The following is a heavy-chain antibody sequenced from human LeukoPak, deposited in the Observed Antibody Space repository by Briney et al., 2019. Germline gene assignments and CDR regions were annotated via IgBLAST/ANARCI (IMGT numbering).Heavy chain of an antibody. CDR2: ISPYNGNT. CDR3: ARGSPPRVYYDRSGYYSYYFDY. J-gene: IGHJ4*02. V-gene: IGHV1-18*01. D-gene: IGHD3-22*01. Sequence: ASVKSSCKASGYKFTNYGISWVREAPGQGLEWMGWISPYNGNTIYAQKLQGRVTMTTDTSTSTAYMELRSLRSDDTAVYYCARGSPPRVYYDRSGYYSYYFDYWGQGTLVTVSS. CDR1: GYKFTNYG.